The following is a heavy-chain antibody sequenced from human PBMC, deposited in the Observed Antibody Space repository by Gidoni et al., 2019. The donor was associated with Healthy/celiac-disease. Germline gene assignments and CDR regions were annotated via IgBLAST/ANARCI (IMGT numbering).Heavy chain of an antibody. V-gene: IGHV4-34*01. D-gene: IGHD6-19*01. CDR3: ARGVAVATAGLSP. Sequence: SLKSRVTISVDTSKNQFSLKLSSVTAADTAVYYCARGVAVATAGLSPWGQGTLVTVSS. J-gene: IGHJ5*02.